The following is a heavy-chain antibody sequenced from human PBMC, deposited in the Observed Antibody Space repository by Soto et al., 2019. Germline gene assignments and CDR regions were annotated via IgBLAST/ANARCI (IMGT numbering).Heavy chain of an antibody. CDR1: GGSISSYY. CDR3: ASRGCSGGSCNSVWFDP. D-gene: IGHD2-15*01. V-gene: IGHV4-59*01. Sequence: SETLSLTCTVSGGSISSYYWSWIRQPPGKGLEWIGYIYYSGSTNYNPSLKSRVTISVDTSKNQVSLKLSSVTAADTAVYYCASRGCSGGSCNSVWFDPWGQGTLVTVSS. J-gene: IGHJ5*02. CDR2: IYYSGST.